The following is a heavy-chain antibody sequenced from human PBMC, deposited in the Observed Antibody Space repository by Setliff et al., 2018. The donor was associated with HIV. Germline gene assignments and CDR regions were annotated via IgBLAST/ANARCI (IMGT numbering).Heavy chain of an antibody. V-gene: IGHV3-74*01. CDR3: ARGLGKGTVDY. CDR1: EFTFRNYY. CDR2: IKSDGSNT. J-gene: IGHJ4*02. Sequence: PGGSLRLSCAASEFTFRNYYMHWVRQAPGKGLMWVSYIKSDGSNTHYADSVEGRFTISRDNAKNSLFLQMDSLRVEDTAVYYCARGLGKGTVDYWGQGTLVTVSS. D-gene: IGHD3-16*01.